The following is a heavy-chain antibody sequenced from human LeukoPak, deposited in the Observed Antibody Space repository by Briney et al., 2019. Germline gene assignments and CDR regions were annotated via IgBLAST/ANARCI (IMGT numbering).Heavy chain of an antibody. CDR2: IIPILGIA. Sequence: GSSVKVSCKASGGTFSSYTISWVRQAPGQGLEWMGRIIPILGIANYAQKFQGRVTITADKSTSTAYMGLSSLRSEDTAVYYCARASTLATIPTLDYWGQGTLVTVSS. D-gene: IGHD5-24*01. CDR3: ARASTLATIPTLDY. CDR1: GGTFSSYT. J-gene: IGHJ4*02. V-gene: IGHV1-69*02.